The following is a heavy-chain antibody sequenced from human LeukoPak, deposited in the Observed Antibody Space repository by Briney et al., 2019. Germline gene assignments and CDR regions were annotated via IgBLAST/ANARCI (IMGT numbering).Heavy chain of an antibody. J-gene: IGHJ5*02. V-gene: IGHV4-39*07. CDR2: IYYNGNT. CDR1: SASIRSSNYY. Sequence: SETLSLTCTVSSASIRSSNYYWGWVRQPPGKGLEWIGSIYYNGNTYYNPSLKSRVTISVDKSKNQSSLKLSSVTAADTAVYYCARAGNSGSYSSWGQGTLVTVSS. D-gene: IGHD3-10*01. CDR3: ARAGNSGSYSS.